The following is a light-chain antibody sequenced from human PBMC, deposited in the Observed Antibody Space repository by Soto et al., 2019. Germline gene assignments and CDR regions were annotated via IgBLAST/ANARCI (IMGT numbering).Light chain of an antibody. CDR3: QQRSDWIT. J-gene: IGKJ5*01. V-gene: IGKV3-11*01. CDR1: QSVSNS. CDR2: DAS. Sequence: EIVLTQSPGALSLSPVERATLSSRASQSVSNSLAWFQQKPGQAPRLLIYDASNRATGIPARFSGSGSGTDFTLTISSLEPEDFAVYYCQQRSDWITFGQGTRLEIK.